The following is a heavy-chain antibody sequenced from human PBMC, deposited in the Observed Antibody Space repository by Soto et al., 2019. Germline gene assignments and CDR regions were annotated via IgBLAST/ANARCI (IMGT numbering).Heavy chain of an antibody. J-gene: IGHJ6*02. CDR2: IIPIFGTA. D-gene: IGHD3-9*01. CDR1: GGTFSSYA. CDR3: ARSPYDILTGYSTGYYGMDV. Sequence: QVQLVQSGAEVKKPGSSVKVSCKASGGTFSSYAISWVRQAPGQGLEWMGGIIPIFGTANYAQKFQGRVTITADESTSTAYMELSSLRSEDTAVYYCARSPYDILTGYSTGYYGMDVWGQGTTVTVS. V-gene: IGHV1-69*12.